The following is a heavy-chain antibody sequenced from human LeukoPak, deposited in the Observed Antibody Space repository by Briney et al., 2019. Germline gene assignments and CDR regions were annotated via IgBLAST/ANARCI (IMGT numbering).Heavy chain of an antibody. J-gene: IGHJ6*03. Sequence: GASVKVSCKASGYTFTGYYMHWVRQAPGQGLEWMGWINPNSGGTNYVQKFQGRVTMTRDTSISTAYMELSRLRSDDTAVYYCARDARGYYYYMDVWGKGTTVTISS. CDR1: GYTFTGYY. CDR3: ARDARGYYYYMDV. V-gene: IGHV1-2*02. D-gene: IGHD3-10*01. CDR2: INPNSGGT.